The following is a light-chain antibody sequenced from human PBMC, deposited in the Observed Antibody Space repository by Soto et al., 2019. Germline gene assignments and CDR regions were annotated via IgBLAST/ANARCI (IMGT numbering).Light chain of an antibody. Sequence: QTVVTQEPSLTVSPGGTVTLTCDSSTGAVTSGHYFYWFQQKPGHAPTTLIYRTTIRHSWTSARFSGSLLGDKAALNLSGAQPEDEAEDFCSLSYKGVLVFCGGTKVTVL. J-gene: IGLJ2*01. CDR3: SLSYKGVLV. CDR1: TGAVTSGHY. V-gene: IGLV7-46*01. CDR2: RTT.